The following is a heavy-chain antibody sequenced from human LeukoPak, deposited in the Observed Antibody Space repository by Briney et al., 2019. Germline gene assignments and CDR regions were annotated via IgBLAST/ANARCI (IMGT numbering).Heavy chain of an antibody. D-gene: IGHD4-17*01. CDR3: AKDLSFNYGATKVS. CDR1: GFTFSSYA. V-gene: IGHV3-23*01. J-gene: IGHJ5*02. Sequence: GGSLRLSCAASGFTFSSYAMSWVRQAPGKGLEWVSGISGSGGSTYYADSVRGRFTISRDNSKNTLYLQMNSLRAEDTAVYYCAKDLSFNYGATKVSWGQGTLVTVSS. CDR2: ISGSGGST.